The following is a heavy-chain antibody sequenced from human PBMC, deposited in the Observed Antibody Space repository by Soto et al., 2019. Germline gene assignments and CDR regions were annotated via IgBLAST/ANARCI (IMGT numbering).Heavy chain of an antibody. V-gene: IGHV3-33*01. D-gene: IGHD3-10*01. J-gene: IGHJ4*02. CDR2: IWYDGSNK. CDR3: ATAGFGELRY. Sequence: ESGGGVVQPGRSLRLSCAASGFTFSSYGMHWVRQAPGKGLEWVAVIWYDGSNKYYADSVKGRFTISRDNSKNTLYLQMNSLRAEDTAVYYCATAGFGELRYWGQGTLVTVSS. CDR1: GFTFSSYG.